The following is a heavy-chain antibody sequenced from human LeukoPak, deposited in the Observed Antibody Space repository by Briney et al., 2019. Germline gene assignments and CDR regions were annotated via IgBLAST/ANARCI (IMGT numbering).Heavy chain of an antibody. J-gene: IGHJ4*02. CDR2: ISTTGGYT. Sequence: GGSLRLSCVGSGFSFSTYDMGWVRQPPGKGLEWVSAISTTGGYTEDADSVKGRFTISRDNSQNTLFLQMHSLRAEDTAVYYCAKKPATIKFPFDIWGQGTLVTVPP. D-gene: IGHD5-24*01. V-gene: IGHV3-23*01. CDR3: AKKPATIKFPFDI. CDR1: GFSFSTYD.